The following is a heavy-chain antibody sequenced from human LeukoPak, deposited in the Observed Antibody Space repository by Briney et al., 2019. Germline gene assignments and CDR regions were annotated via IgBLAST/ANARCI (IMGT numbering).Heavy chain of an antibody. CDR3: ARPSDSDSSGYYYRFYYHMDV. D-gene: IGHD3-22*01. J-gene: IGHJ6*03. CDR1: GFSFSTYS. Sequence: GGSLRLSCAASGFSFSTYSMNWVRQAPGKGLEWVSSIGSSTYYIYYADSVKGRFTISRDNAKNSLYLQMNSLRAEDTAVYYCARPSDSDSSGYYYRFYYHMDVWGKGTTVTVSS. CDR2: IGSSTYYI. V-gene: IGHV3-21*01.